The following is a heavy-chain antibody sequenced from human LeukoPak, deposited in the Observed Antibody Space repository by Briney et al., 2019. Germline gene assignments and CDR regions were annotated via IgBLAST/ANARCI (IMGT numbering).Heavy chain of an antibody. J-gene: IGHJ4*02. Sequence: SETLSLTCTVSGGSISSGDYYWSWIRQPPGKGLEWIGYIYYSGSTYYNPSLKSRVTISVDTSKNQFSLKLSSVTAADTAVYYCASGGASADPFDYWGQGTLVTVSS. D-gene: IGHD1-14*01. CDR1: GGSISSGDYY. CDR2: IYYSGST. CDR3: ASGGASADPFDY. V-gene: IGHV4-30-4*02.